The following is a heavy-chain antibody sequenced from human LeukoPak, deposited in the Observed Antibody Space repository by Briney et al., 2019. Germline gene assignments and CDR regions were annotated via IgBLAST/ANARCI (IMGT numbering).Heavy chain of an antibody. CDR3: ATSRDSSGYYLPPFDG. V-gene: IGHV1-24*01. D-gene: IGHD3-22*01. CDR1: GYTPTAVS. Sequence: SVKVSCKVPGYTPTAVSIPWVRHAPGKGLECMGDFYTEDGETIYAQKFQGRVTMTEDTSTDTAYMELSSLRSEDTAVYYCATSRDSSGYYLPPFDGWGQGTLVTVSS. J-gene: IGHJ4*02. CDR2: FYTEDGET.